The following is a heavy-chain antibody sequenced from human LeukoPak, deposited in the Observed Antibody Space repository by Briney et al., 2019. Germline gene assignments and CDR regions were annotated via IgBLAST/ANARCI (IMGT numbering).Heavy chain of an antibody. J-gene: IGHJ3*02. Sequence: GGSLRLSCAASGFTFSSYWMSWVRQAPGKGLEWVSAISGSGGSTYYADSVKGRFTIPRDNSKNTLYLQMNSLRAEDTAVYYCAKLGGATRTYYDFWSGYYTPDAFDIWGQGTMVTVSS. CDR3: AKLGGATRTYYDFWSGYYTPDAFDI. D-gene: IGHD3-3*01. V-gene: IGHV3-23*01. CDR1: GFTFSSYW. CDR2: ISGSGGST.